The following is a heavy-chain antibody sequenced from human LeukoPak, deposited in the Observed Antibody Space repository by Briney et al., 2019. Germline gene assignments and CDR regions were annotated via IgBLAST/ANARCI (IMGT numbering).Heavy chain of an antibody. J-gene: IGHJ4*02. CDR3: ARNTLDCGGDCYSTPFDY. V-gene: IGHV4-59*11. Sequence: SETLSLTCTVSGASISSHYWSWIRQSPGKGLEWIGHIYYSGTTNYNPSLKSRVTISVDTSKNQFSLKLSSVTAADTAVYYCARNTLDCGGDCYSTPFDYWGQGTLVTVSS. CDR1: GASISSHY. D-gene: IGHD2-21*02. CDR2: IYYSGTT.